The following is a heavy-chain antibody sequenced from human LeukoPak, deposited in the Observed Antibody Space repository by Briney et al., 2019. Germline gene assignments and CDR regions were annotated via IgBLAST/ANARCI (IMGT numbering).Heavy chain of an antibody. CDR3: ARDPGEGGVTFDI. V-gene: IGHV3-30-3*01. CDR2: ISYDGSNK. J-gene: IGHJ3*02. CDR1: GFTFSSHA. Sequence: GGSLRLSCAASGFTFSSHAMHWVRQAPGKGLEWVAVISYDGSNKYYADSVKGRFTISRDNSKNTLYLQMNSLRAEDTAVYYCARDPGEGGVTFDIWGQGTMVTVSS. D-gene: IGHD1-14*01.